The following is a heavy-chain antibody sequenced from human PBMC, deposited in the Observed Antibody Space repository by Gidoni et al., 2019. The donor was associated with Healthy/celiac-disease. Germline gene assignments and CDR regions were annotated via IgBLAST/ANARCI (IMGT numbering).Heavy chain of an antibody. Sequence: QVQLLQSGAEVKKPGASVKVPCKASGYTITSYYMHWVRPAPGQGLEWMGIINPSGGSTSYAQKFQGRVTMTRDTSTSTVYMELSSLRSEDTAVYYCARDEGMITFGGVIDDYWGQGTLVTVSS. J-gene: IGHJ4*02. CDR1: GYTITSYY. CDR2: INPSGGST. CDR3: ARDEGMITFGGVIDDY. D-gene: IGHD3-16*02. V-gene: IGHV1-46*01.